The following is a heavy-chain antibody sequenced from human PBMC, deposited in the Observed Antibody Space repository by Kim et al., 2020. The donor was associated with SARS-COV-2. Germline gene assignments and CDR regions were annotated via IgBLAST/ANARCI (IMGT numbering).Heavy chain of an antibody. D-gene: IGHD6-19*01. CDR3: ARVPGGNSGWPYYFDY. Sequence: GGSLRLSCAASGFTFSRYSMNWVRQTPGKGLEWVSYISSSSNNIYYADSMKGRFTISRDNAKNSLYLQMNSLRAEDTAVYYCARVPGGNSGWPYYFDYWGPGTLGTGSS. CDR2: ISSSSNNI. J-gene: IGHJ4*02. CDR1: GFTFSRYS. V-gene: IGHV3-48*01.